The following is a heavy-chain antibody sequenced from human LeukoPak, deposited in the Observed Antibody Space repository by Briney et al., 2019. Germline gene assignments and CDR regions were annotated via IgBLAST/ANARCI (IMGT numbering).Heavy chain of an antibody. V-gene: IGHV1-2*02. J-gene: IGHJ6*03. CDR1: GYTFTGYY. Sequence: PSASVKVSCKASGYTFTGYYMHWVRQAPGQGLEWMGWINPNSGGTNYAQKFQGRVTMTRDTSISTAYMELSRLRSDDTAVYYCAKVRGIAAAGPYYYYYMDVWGKGTTVTVSS. CDR2: INPNSGGT. CDR3: AKVRGIAAAGPYYYYYMDV. D-gene: IGHD6-13*01.